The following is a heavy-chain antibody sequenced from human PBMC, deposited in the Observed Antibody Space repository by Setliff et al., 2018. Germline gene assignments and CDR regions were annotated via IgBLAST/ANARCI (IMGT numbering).Heavy chain of an antibody. CDR2: MFPANSAT. V-gene: IGHV5-51*01. J-gene: IGHJ4*02. CDR3: ARRVSVTGKEFDS. CDR1: GFSSTTDW. Sequence: GESLKISCKSSGFSSTTDWIAWVRQKPGKGLEWVGIMFPANSATRSSPSFEAQVTMSPDNSIDTAYLQWNSLNASDTAIYYCARRVSVTGKEFDSWDQGTLVTVSS. D-gene: IGHD6-19*01.